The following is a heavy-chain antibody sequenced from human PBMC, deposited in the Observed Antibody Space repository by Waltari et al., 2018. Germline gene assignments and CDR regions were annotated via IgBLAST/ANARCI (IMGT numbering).Heavy chain of an antibody. CDR2: IRTRPDGGTT. V-gene: IGHV3-49*03. CDR1: GFTFNDYA. Sequence: EVQLVESGGNLVQPGRSLRLSCTASGFTFNDYAMSWFRQAPGRGLEWVGFIRTRPDGGTTEDAASVKGRFNISRDDFKSIAYLQMNSLKTGDTAVYYCTREWMGGGGSSAPESDSWGQGTLVTVSS. CDR3: TREWMGGGGSSAPESDS. D-gene: IGHD6-6*01. J-gene: IGHJ4*02.